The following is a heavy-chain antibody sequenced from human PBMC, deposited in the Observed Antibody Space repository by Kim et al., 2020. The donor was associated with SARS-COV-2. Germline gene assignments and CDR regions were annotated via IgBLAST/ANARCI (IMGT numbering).Heavy chain of an antibody. CDR1: GYTFTDYY. Sequence: ASVKVSCKASGYTFTDYYLHWVRQAPGQGLEWMGWINPNSGGTNYAQKFQGWVTMTRDTSISTAYMELSRLRSDDTAVYYCSREAAVPSSHGLDVWGQGTTVIVSS. CDR3: SREAAVPSSHGLDV. J-gene: IGHJ6*02. V-gene: IGHV1-2*04. D-gene: IGHD3-10*01. CDR2: INPNSGGT.